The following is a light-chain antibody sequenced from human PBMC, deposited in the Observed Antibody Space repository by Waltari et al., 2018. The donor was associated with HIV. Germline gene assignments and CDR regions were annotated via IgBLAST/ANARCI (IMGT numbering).Light chain of an antibody. Sequence: QPALPHSASASSSPGSSLQLTSTLRLGHRNYTMAWHQQQPGKAPRYLVKLEGSGSYNKGSGGPDRFSGSSSGADRYLTISNVQSEDEADYYCLSYTGSNNVVVFGGGTKLTCL. J-gene: IGLJ2*01. CDR1: LGHRNYT. CDR3: LSYTGSNNVVV. V-gene: IGLV4-60*03. CDR2: LEGSGSY.